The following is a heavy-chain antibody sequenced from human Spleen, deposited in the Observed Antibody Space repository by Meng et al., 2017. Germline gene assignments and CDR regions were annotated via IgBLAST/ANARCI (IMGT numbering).Heavy chain of an antibody. V-gene: IGHV1-18*04. Sequence: QVQLVQSGAEVKKPGASVKVSCKASGYTFTGYYMHWVRQAPGQGLEWMAWLGAHDGDTGHAPKFQGRVTVSADRPTATAYMELRSLRSDDTAVYYCARGTPGRSYSDYWGQGTLVTVSS. CDR3: ARGTPGRSYSDY. CDR1: GYTFTGYY. J-gene: IGHJ4*02. CDR2: LGAHDGDT. D-gene: IGHD3-10*01.